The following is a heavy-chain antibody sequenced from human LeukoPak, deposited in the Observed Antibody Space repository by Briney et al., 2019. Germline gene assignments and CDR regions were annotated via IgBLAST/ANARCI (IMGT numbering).Heavy chain of an antibody. V-gene: IGHV3-9*01. CDR3: AKDIRGGYLGYCSSTSCSTSTEGFGP. D-gene: IGHD2-2*02. CDR1: GFTFSSYA. Sequence: PGGSLRLSCAASGFTFSSYAMSWVRQAPGKGLEWVSGISWNSGSIGYADSVKGRFTISRDNAKNSLYLQMNSLRAEDTALYYCAKDIRGGYLGYCSSTSCSTSTEGFGPWGQGTLVTVSS. J-gene: IGHJ5*02. CDR2: ISWNSGSI.